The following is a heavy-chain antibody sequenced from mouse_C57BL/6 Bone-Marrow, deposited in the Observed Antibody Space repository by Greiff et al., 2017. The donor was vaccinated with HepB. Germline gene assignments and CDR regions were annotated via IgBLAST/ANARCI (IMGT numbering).Heavy chain of an antibody. J-gene: IGHJ2*01. CDR2: ISSGGSYT. V-gene: IGHV5-6*01. D-gene: IGHD2-3*01. CDR3: ARHGYYYYFDY. Sequence: EVKVVESGGDLVKPGGSLKLSCAASGFTFSSYGMSWVRQTPDKRLEWVATISSGGSYTYYPDSVKGRFTISRDNAKNTLYLQMSSLKSEDTAMYYCARHGYYYYFDYWGQGTTLTVSS. CDR1: GFTFSSYG.